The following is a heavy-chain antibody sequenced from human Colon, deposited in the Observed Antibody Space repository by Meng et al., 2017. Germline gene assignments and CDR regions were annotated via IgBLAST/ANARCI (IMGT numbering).Heavy chain of an antibody. J-gene: IGHJ4*02. Sequence: QVRVVDSRGGSVKPAVSLRLSCAAFGFSIRDYYTRSIRHDPGKGLECVSYIDSDSTTYYADSVTGRLTISRDNAKKSLYLQMRSLRVEDKAVYYCASGKSGFDYWGQGALVTVSS. CDR1: GFSIRDYY. D-gene: IGHD2-8*02. V-gene: IGHV3-11*01. CDR3: ASGKSGFDY. CDR2: IDSDSTT.